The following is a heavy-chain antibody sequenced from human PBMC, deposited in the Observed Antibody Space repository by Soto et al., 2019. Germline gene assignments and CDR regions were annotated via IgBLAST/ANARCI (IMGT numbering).Heavy chain of an antibody. V-gene: IGHV4-34*01. CDR2: INHSGST. D-gene: IGHD6-13*01. CDR1: VGSLSDYF. J-gene: IGHJ4*02. Sequence: SETLSLTCVVSVGSLSDYFWSWIRQPPGMALEWIGEINHSGSTNYNPSLKSRVTISVDTSKNQFSLKLSSVTAADTAVYYCARGPNRGSIAAAGTYFDYWGQGTLVTVSS. CDR3: ARGPNRGSIAAAGTYFDY.